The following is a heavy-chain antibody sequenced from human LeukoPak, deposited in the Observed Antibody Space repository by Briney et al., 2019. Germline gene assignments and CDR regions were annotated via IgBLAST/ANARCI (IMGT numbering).Heavy chain of an antibody. CDR1: GGSITSSNW. CDR2: IYYSGST. Sequence: SGTLSLTCAVSGGSITSSNWWTWVRQPPGKGLVWIGEIYYSGSTNYNPSLKSRVTISMDKSKNQFSLELTSVTAADTAVYYCAREYGSSHGFDPWGPGTLVTISS. CDR3: AREYGSSHGFDP. D-gene: IGHD6-13*01. J-gene: IGHJ5*02. V-gene: IGHV4-4*02.